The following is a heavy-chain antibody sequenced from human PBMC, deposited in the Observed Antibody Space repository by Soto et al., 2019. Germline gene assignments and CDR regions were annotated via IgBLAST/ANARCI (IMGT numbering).Heavy chain of an antibody. D-gene: IGHD3-10*01. CDR1: DGSSNNYY. Sequence: QVQLQQWGAGLLKPSEPLSLTCAVYDGSSNNYYWSWIRQPPGKGLEWIGEINHSGSTNYNASLKSRVTISEDTSKKQFSLELRFVTAAETAVYYCARGGLIRGVLYYWGQGTLVTVSS. CDR3: ARGGLIRGVLYY. V-gene: IGHV4-34*01. CDR2: INHSGST. J-gene: IGHJ4*02.